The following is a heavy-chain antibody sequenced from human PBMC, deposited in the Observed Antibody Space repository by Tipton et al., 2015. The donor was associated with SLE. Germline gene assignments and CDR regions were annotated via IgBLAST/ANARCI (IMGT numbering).Heavy chain of an antibody. CDR1: GGSISNYY. CDR2: INHSGTT. CDR3: ARELWGSLDY. Sequence: LRLSCSVSGGSISNYYWGWIRQPPGKGLEWIGYINHSGTTNYNPSLKSRVTISIDTSKNQFSLKLSSVTAADTAVYYCARELWGSLDYWGQGTLLTVSS. D-gene: IGHD7-27*01. J-gene: IGHJ4*02. V-gene: IGHV4-59*01.